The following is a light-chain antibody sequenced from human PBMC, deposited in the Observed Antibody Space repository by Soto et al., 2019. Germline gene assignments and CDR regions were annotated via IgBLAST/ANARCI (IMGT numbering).Light chain of an antibody. V-gene: IGKV1-39*01. J-gene: IGKJ1*01. Sequence: DIQMTQSPSSLSASVGDRVTITSRASQSISNHLNWYQQKPGKAPRLLIYAASSLQGGVPSRFRGSGSVTDFTLTISSLQPEDFATYYCQQSYDTPKTFGQGTKVDIK. CDR1: QSISNH. CDR3: QQSYDTPKT. CDR2: AAS.